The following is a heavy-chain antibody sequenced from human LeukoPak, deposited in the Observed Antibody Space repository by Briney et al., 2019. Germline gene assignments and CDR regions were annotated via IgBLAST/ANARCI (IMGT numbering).Heavy chain of an antibody. J-gene: IGHJ4*02. CDR3: AKDRGGGIAAAGTRY. V-gene: IGHV3-30*02. D-gene: IGHD6-13*01. CDR2: IRYDGSRQ. CDR1: GITFRIHG. Sequence: PGGSLRLSCKASGITFRIHGMFWVRQAPGKGLEWVASIRYDGSRQFYADSVKGRFTISRDNSKNTLYLQMNSLRAEDTAVCYCAKDRGGGIAAAGTRYWGQGTLVTVSS.